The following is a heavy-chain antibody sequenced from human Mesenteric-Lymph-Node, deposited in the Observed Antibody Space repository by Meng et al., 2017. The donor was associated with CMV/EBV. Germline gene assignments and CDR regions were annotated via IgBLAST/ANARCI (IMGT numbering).Heavy chain of an antibody. CDR3: AGMTGVTGDEYYFGY. V-gene: IGHV3-21*01. J-gene: IGHJ4*02. D-gene: IGHD3-10*01. CDR1: GFTFSAYG. Sequence: AGFTFSAYGMTWVRQAPGKGLEWVSSISSSAYIQYADSVKGRFTISRDNADNSLYLQMNSLRAEDTAVYYCAGMTGVTGDEYYFGYWGQGTLVTVSS. CDR2: ISSSAYI.